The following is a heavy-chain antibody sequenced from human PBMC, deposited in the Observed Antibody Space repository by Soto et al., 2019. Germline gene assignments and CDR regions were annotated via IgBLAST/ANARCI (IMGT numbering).Heavy chain of an antibody. V-gene: IGHV4-59*01. Sequence: SETLSLTCTVSGGSISSYYWSWIRQPPGKGLEWIGYIYYSGSTNYNPSLKSRVTISVDTSKNQFSLKLSSVTAADTAVYYCARVAYDILTGYIGWFDPWGQGTLVTVSS. CDR3: ARVAYDILTGYIGWFDP. D-gene: IGHD3-9*01. CDR1: GGSISSYY. J-gene: IGHJ5*02. CDR2: IYYSGST.